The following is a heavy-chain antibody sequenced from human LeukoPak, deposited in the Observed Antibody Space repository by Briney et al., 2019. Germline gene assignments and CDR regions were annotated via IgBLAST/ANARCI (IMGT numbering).Heavy chain of an antibody. CDR3: AAEGSTSWNDAFDI. Sequence: SVKVSCKASGFTFTSSAMQWVRQARGQRLEWIGWIVVGSGNTNYAQKFQERFTITRDMSKSTAYMELSSLRSEDTAVYYCAAEGSTSWNDAFDIWGQGTMVTVSS. D-gene: IGHD2-2*01. J-gene: IGHJ3*02. V-gene: IGHV1-58*02. CDR2: IVVGSGNT. CDR1: GFTFTSSA.